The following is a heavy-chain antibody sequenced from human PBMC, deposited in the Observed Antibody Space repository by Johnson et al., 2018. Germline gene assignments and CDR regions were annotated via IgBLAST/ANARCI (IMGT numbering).Heavy chain of an antibody. D-gene: IGHD5-12*01. Sequence: VQLVQSGGGLVQPGGSLRLSCAASGFTFSSYSMNWVRQAPGKGLEWVSYISSSSSTIYYADSVKGRFTISRDNAKNSLYLQMNSLRDEDTAVYYCARARSGYVIYYGMDVWGQGTTVTVSS. J-gene: IGHJ6*02. CDR2: ISSSSSTI. V-gene: IGHV3-48*02. CDR1: GFTFSSYS. CDR3: ARARSGYVIYYGMDV.